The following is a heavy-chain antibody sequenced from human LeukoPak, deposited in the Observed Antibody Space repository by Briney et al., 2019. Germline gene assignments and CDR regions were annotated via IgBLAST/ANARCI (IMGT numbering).Heavy chain of an antibody. J-gene: IGHJ4*02. Sequence: GGSLRLSCAASGFTFSNAWMGWVRQAPGKGLEWVGRIKSKTHRGTTDYAAPVRGRFTISRDDSKGTLYLQMNGLKTEDTAIYYCSTEFGSGTNYYFDYWGQGTQVTVSS. D-gene: IGHD3-10*01. CDR1: GFTFSNAW. V-gene: IGHV3-15*01. CDR3: STEFGSGTNYYFDY. CDR2: IKSKTHRGTT.